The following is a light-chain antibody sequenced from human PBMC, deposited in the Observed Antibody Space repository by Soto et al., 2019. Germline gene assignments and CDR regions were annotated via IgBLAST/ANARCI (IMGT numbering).Light chain of an antibody. CDR2: DTT. CDR3: MLSYSGARVV. CDR1: TGAVTSGHY. Sequence: QAVVTQEPSLTVSPGGTVTLTCGSSTGAVTSGHYPYWFQQKPGQAPRTLIYDTTNKHSWTPARFSGSLLGGKAALTLSGAQPEDEAEYHCMLSYSGARVVFGGGTKVTVL. J-gene: IGLJ2*01. V-gene: IGLV7-46*01.